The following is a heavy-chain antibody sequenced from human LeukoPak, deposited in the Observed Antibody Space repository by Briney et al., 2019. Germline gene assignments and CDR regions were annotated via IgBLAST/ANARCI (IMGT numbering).Heavy chain of an antibody. CDR1: GFTFSNAW. V-gene: IGHV3-15*01. J-gene: IGHJ6*03. Sequence: GGSLRLSCAASGFTFSNAWMSWVRQAPGKGLAGVGRIKSKTGGGTTDYAAPVKGRFTISRDDSKNTLYLRMNSLKTEDTAVYYCMGLAWKGYCSGGSCYAGYYYMDVWGKGTTVTVSS. D-gene: IGHD2-15*01. CDR2: IKSKTGGGTT. CDR3: MGLAWKGYCSGGSCYAGYYYMDV.